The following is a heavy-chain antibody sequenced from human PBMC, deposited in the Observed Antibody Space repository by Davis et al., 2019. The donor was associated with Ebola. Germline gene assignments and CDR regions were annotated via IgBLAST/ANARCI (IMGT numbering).Heavy chain of an antibody. CDR2: INPNSGGT. CDR3: ARLRQIAAAGHGMDV. Sequence: ASVKVSCKASGYTFIDHCIHWVRLAPGQGLEWMGRINPNSGGTRYAQNFQGRVAMTRDTSISTAYMELSSLRSDDTAVYYCARLRQIAAAGHGMDVWGKGTTVTVSS. V-gene: IGHV1-2*06. D-gene: IGHD6-13*01. CDR1: GYTFIDHC. J-gene: IGHJ6*04.